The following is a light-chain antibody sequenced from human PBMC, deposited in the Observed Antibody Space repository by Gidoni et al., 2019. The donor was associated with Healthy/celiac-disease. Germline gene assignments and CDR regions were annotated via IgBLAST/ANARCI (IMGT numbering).Light chain of an antibody. J-gene: IGKJ4*01. V-gene: IGKV1-33*01. CDR3: QQYDNLLPT. CDR2: DAS. Sequence: DIQMTQSPSSLSASVGDRVTITCQASQDISNYLNWYQQKPGKAPKLLIYDASNLETGVPSRFSGSGSGTDFTFTISSLQPEDIATYYCQQYDNLLPTFGGETKVEIK. CDR1: QDISNY.